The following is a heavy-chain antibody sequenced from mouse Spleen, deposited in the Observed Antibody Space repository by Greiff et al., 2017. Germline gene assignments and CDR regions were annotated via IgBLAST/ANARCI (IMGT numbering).Heavy chain of an antibody. D-gene: IGHD4-1*01. Sequence: EVQLVESGPGLVKPSQSLSLTCSVTGYSITSGYYWXXIRQFPGNKLEWMGYISYDGSNNYNPSLKNRISITRDTSKNQFFLKLNSVTTEDTATYYCARGGKLGGFDYWGQGTTLTVSS. CDR1: GYSITSGYY. CDR3: ARGGKLGGFDY. J-gene: IGHJ2*01. CDR2: ISYDGSN. V-gene: IGHV3-6*01.